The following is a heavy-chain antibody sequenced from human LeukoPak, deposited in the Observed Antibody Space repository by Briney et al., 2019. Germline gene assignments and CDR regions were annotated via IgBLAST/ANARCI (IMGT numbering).Heavy chain of an antibody. Sequence: GSLRLSCAASGFTVSSNYMSWIRLPPGKGLEWIGEIHHRGTTYYNPSLRSRVTISVDTSKNQFSLRLTSVTAADTAVYYCARVTYNGYQHFDYWGQGNLVTVS. J-gene: IGHJ4*02. CDR3: ARVTYNGYQHFDY. CDR2: IHHRGTT. D-gene: IGHD3-10*01. V-gene: IGHV4-34*01. CDR1: GFTVSSNY.